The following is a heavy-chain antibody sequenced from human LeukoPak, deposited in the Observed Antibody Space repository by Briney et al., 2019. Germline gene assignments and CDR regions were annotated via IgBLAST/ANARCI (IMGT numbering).Heavy chain of an antibody. CDR2: IYYTGTT. CDR3: APTYSYTSGGYDY. CDR1: GGSLTRISSH. J-gene: IGHJ4*02. D-gene: IGHD5-18*01. V-gene: IGHV4-39*01. Sequence: PSETLSLTCTVSGGSLTRISSHSGWIRQPPGEWLEWMGSIYYTGTTYYNPSPKSRVTISVDTSKNQFSLKVSSVTAADTAVYYCAPTYSYTSGGYDYWGQGTQVTVSS.